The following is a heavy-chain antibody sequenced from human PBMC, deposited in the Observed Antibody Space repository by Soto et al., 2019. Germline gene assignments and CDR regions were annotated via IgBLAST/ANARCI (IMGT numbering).Heavy chain of an antibody. CDR1: GFTFSSYA. D-gene: IGHD6-6*01. Sequence: GGSLRLSCAASGFTFSSYAMSWVRQAPGKGLEWVSAISGSGGSTYYADSVKGRFTISRDNSKNTLYLQMNSLRAEDAAVYYCAKNRAARPIFDYWGQGTLVTVSS. CDR2: ISGSGGST. V-gene: IGHV3-23*01. J-gene: IGHJ4*02. CDR3: AKNRAARPIFDY.